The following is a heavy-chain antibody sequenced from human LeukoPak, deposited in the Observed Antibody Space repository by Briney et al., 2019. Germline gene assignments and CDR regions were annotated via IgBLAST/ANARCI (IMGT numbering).Heavy chain of an antibody. CDR1: GFTFSSYS. CDR3: TRHLWFGELLQRGDAFDI. J-gene: IGHJ3*02. V-gene: IGHV3-73*01. CDR2: IRSKANSYAT. Sequence: GGSLRLSCAASGFTFSSYSMNWVRQASGKGLEWVGRIRSKANSYATAYAASVKGRFTISRDDSKNTAYLQMNSLKTEDTAVYYCTRHLWFGELLQRGDAFDIWGQGTMVTVSS. D-gene: IGHD3-10*01.